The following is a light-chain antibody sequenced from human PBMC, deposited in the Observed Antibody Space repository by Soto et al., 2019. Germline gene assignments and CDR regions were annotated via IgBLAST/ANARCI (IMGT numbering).Light chain of an antibody. V-gene: IGLV2-14*03. CDR1: SSDVGGYNY. J-gene: IGLJ2*01. Sequence: QSVLTQPASVSGSPGQSITISCTGTSSDVGGYNYVSWYQQHPGEVPKLMIYDVSSRPSGVSNRFSGSKSGNTASLTISGLQAEDEADYYCCSYTSGSTHLLFGGGTKVTVL. CDR3: CSYTSGSTHLL. CDR2: DVS.